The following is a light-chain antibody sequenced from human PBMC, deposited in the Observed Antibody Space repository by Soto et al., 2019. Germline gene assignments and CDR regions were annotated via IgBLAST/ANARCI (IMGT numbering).Light chain of an antibody. CDR3: QQYNNWPPYT. J-gene: IGKJ2*01. V-gene: IGKV3-15*01. Sequence: EIVMTQSPATLSVFPGERATLSCRASQSISSNLAWYQQKPGQAPRILIYGASARATGIPARFIGSGSGTEFTLTISSLQSEDFAIYYCQQYNNWPPYTFGQGNKLEIK. CDR1: QSISSN. CDR2: GAS.